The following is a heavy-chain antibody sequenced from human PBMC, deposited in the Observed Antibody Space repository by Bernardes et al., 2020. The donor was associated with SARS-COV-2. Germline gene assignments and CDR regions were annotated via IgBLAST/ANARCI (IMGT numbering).Heavy chain of an antibody. CDR3: AKEAVAGRWYFDY. D-gene: IGHD6-19*01. CDR1: GFTFSSYS. Sequence: GGSLRLSCAASGFTFSSYSMSWVRQAPGKGLEWVSVISGSGVSPYYEDSVKGRFTISRDNSKNTLYLQMNSLRAEDTAVYYCAKEAVAGRWYFDYWGQGTMVTVSS. CDR2: ISGSGVSP. J-gene: IGHJ4*02. V-gene: IGHV3-23*01.